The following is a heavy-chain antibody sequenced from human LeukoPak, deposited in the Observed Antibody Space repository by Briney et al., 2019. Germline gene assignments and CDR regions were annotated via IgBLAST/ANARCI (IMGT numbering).Heavy chain of an antibody. CDR1: GYTFTSYG. D-gene: IGHD3-3*01. Sequence: ASVKVSCKASGYTFTSYGISWVRQAPGQGLEWMGWISAYNGNTNYAQKLQGRVTMTTDTSTSIAYMELRSLRSDDTAVYYCARVVITPGTNNWFDPWGQGTLVTVSS. CDR2: ISAYNGNT. V-gene: IGHV1-18*01. CDR3: ARVVITPGTNNWFDP. J-gene: IGHJ5*02.